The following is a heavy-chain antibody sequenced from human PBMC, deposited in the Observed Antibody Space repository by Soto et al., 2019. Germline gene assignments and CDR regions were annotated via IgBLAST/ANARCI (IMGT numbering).Heavy chain of an antibody. D-gene: IGHD6-13*01. CDR2: ISSSGSTI. V-gene: IGHV3-11*01. J-gene: IGHJ4*02. CDR1: GFTFSDYY. Sequence: QVQLVESGGGLVKPGGSLTLSCAASGFTFSDYYMSWIRQAPGKGLEWVSYISSSGSTIYYADSVKGRFTISRDNAKNSLYLQMNSLTAEDTAVDYCARVKQQLPSRDYWGQGTLVTVSS. CDR3: ARVKQQLPSRDY.